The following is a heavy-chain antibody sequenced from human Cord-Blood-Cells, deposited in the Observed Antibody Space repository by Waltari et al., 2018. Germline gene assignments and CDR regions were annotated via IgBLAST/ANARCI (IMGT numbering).Heavy chain of an antibody. Sequence: QVQLVQSGAEVKKPGASVKVSCKASGYTFTGYYMHWVRQAPGHGLEWMGWINPNSGGTNYAQKFQGRVTMTRDTSISTAYMELSRLRSDDTAVYYCARNPIRYCSGGSCYFDYWGQGTLVTVSS. V-gene: IGHV1-2*02. CDR1: GYTFTGYY. CDR3: ARNPIRYCSGGSCYFDY. D-gene: IGHD2-15*01. J-gene: IGHJ4*02. CDR2: INPNSGGT.